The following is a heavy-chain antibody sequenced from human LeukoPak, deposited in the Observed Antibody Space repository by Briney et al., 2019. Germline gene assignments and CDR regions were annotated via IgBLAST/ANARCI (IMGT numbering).Heavy chain of an antibody. CDR1: GFTFSRYA. J-gene: IGHJ4*02. Sequence: GGSLRLYCAASGFTFSRYAMSWVRQAPGKGLEWVSVITGSGGSTYYADSVKGRFTISRDNSKNTLYLQMNSLRAEDTAVYHCAKEGWFGEFEYWGQGTLVTVSS. V-gene: IGHV3-23*01. D-gene: IGHD3-10*01. CDR3: AKEGWFGEFEY. CDR2: ITGSGGST.